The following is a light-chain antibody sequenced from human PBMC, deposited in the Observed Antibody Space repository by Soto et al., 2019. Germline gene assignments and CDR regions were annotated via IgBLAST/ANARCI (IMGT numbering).Light chain of an antibody. CDR1: QSVSSN. CDR3: QQRSNWPS. J-gene: IGKJ5*01. Sequence: EIVMTQSPAPLSVSPGGRATLSCRASQSVSSNLAWYQQKPGQAPRLLIYGASTRATGIPARFSGSGSGTEFTLTISSLEPEDFAVYYCQQRSNWPSFGQGTRLEIK. V-gene: IGKV3-15*01. CDR2: GAS.